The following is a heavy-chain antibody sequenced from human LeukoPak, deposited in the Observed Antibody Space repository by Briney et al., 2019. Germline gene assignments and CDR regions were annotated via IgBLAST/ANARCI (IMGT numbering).Heavy chain of an antibody. CDR2: IIPIFGTA. D-gene: IGHD4-11*01. CDR3: ARGGPGMTTVTTWDY. CDR1: GGTFSSYA. Sequence: ASVKVSCKASGGTFSSYAISWVRQAPGQGLEWMGGIIPIFGTANYAQKFQGRVTITTDESTSTAYMELSSLRSEDTAVYYCARGGPGMTTVTTWDYWGQGTLVTVSS. J-gene: IGHJ4*02. V-gene: IGHV1-69*05.